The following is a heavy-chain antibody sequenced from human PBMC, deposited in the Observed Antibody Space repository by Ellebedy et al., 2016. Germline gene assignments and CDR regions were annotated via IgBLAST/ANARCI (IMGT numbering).Heavy chain of an antibody. CDR2: ITGSGGTT. Sequence: GESLKISCAASGFTFSSYAMSWVRQAPGKGLEWVSIITGSGGTTSYADSVKGRFTISRDNSKNTLYLEMNSLRAEDTAVYYCAKCDYDSSGYYYRRYFQHWGQGTLVTVSS. D-gene: IGHD3-22*01. CDR3: AKCDYDSSGYYYRRYFQH. CDR1: GFTFSSYA. V-gene: IGHV3-23*01. J-gene: IGHJ1*01.